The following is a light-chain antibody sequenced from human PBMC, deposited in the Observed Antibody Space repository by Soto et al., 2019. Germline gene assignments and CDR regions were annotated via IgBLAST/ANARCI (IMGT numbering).Light chain of an antibody. J-gene: IGKJ1*01. V-gene: IGKV1-5*03. CDR1: QTISSW. CDR3: QHYNSYSEA. Sequence: DIQMTPSPSTLSRPLGDRVPITCRASQTISSWLAWYQQKPGKAPKLLIYKASTLKSGVPSRFSGSGSGTEFTLTISSLQPDDFATYYCQHYNSYSEAFGQGTKVDIK. CDR2: KAS.